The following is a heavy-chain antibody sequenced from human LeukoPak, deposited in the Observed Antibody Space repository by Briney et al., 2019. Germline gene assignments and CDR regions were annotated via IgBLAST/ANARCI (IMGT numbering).Heavy chain of an antibody. Sequence: QSGGTLRLSCAASGFTFSNYGMSWVRQAPGKGLEWISAISGSGGTTYYADSVKGRFTISRDNAKNSLYLQMNSLRAEDTAVYYCARDGYSYGFRGFDYWGQGTLVTVSS. CDR3: ARDGYSYGFRGFDY. V-gene: IGHV3-23*01. CDR2: ISGSGGTT. D-gene: IGHD5-18*01. J-gene: IGHJ4*02. CDR1: GFTFSNYG.